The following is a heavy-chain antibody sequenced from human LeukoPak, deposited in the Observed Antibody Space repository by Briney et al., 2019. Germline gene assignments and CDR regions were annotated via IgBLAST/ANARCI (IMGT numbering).Heavy chain of an antibody. J-gene: IGHJ4*02. D-gene: IGHD4-17*01. CDR2: IKQDGSEK. CDR1: GFNFSSYW. V-gene: IGHV3-7*01. CDR3: ARWENGDYGGFDY. Sequence: GGSLRLSCAASGFNFSSYWMSWVRQAPGKGLEWVANIKQDGSEKYYVDSVKGRFTISRDNAKNSLYLQMNSLRAEDTAVYYCARWENGDYGGFDYWGQGTLVTVSS.